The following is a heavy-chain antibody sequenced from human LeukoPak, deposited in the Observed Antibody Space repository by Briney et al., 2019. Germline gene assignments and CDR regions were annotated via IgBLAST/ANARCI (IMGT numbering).Heavy chain of an antibody. CDR1: GFSFSMYS. D-gene: IGHD3-10*01. J-gene: IGHJ4*02. CDR2: ISDNGAVT. CDR3: AKDFFGRAYLPGN. V-gene: IGHV3-23*01. Sequence: GGSLRLSCAASGFSFSMYSMSWIRQAPGKGLEWVSVISDNGAVTFYGDSVKGRFTISRDNSKNTLYLQMNSLRAEDTAVYYCAKDFFGRAYLPGNWGQGTLVTVSS.